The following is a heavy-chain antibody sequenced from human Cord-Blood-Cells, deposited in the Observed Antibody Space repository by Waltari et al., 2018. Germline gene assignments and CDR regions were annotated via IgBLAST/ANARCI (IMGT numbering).Heavy chain of an antibody. V-gene: IGHV1-69*01. J-gene: IGHJ6*03. D-gene: IGHD3-3*01. Sequence: QVQLVQSGAEVKKPGSSVKVSCKASGGTSSSSAISLGRQAPGQGLESMGGIIPIFGTANYAQKFQGRVTITADESTSTAYMELSSLRSEDTAVYYCARVMIFGHYYYYMDVWGKGTTVTVSS. CDR2: IIPIFGTA. CDR1: GGTSSSSA. CDR3: ARVMIFGHYYYYMDV.